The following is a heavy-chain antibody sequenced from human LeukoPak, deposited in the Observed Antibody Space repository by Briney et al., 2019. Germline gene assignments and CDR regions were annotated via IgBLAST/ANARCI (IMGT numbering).Heavy chain of an antibody. Sequence: PSETLSLTCAVSGGSISSGGYSWSWIRQPPGKGREWIGYIYHDGNTYYSPSLKSRVTISVDRSKNQHSLKLSSVTAADTAMYYCASGGYSYGFDYWGQGTLVTVSS. J-gene: IGHJ4*02. D-gene: IGHD5-18*01. CDR2: IYHDGNT. CDR3: ASGGYSYGFDY. CDR1: GGSISSGGYS. V-gene: IGHV4-30-2*01.